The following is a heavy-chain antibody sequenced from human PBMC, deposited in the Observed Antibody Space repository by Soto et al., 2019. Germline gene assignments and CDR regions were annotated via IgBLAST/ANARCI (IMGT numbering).Heavy chain of an antibody. CDR3: ARNYYGSGSYYTTFDS. V-gene: IGHV6-1*01. CDR1: GDSVSSGSAA. J-gene: IGHJ4*02. Sequence: QVQLQQSGPGLVKPSQTLSVTCAISGDSVSSGSAAWHWIRQSPSSGLEWLGRTYYESKWYHDYAVFVKSRMTVNPDTSKNQFSLQLSSVTTEGTALYYCARNYYGSGSYYTTFDSWGQGTLVTVSP. D-gene: IGHD3-10*01. CDR2: TYYESKWYH.